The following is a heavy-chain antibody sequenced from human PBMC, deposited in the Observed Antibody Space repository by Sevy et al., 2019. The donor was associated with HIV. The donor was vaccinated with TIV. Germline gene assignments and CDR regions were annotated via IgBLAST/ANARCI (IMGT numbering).Heavy chain of an antibody. CDR2: ISDDGSKT. CDR3: ARGRVTSNYFDY. J-gene: IGHJ4*02. V-gene: IGHV3-30*04. D-gene: IGHD2-21*02. Sequence: GGSLRLSCADSGFTFIDYAMHWVRQAPGKGLEWVAVISDDGSKTYYADSVNGRFTISRDNSKNTLYLQMNSLRADDTAVYYCARGRVTSNYFDYWGQGTLVTVS. CDR1: GFTFIDYA.